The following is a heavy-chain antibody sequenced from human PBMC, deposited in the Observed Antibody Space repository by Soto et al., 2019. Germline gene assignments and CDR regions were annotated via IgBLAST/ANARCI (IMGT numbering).Heavy chain of an antibody. CDR1: GGSVNSSRYY. J-gene: IGHJ4*02. Sequence: QLQLQESGPGLVKPSETLSLTCTVSGGSVNSSRYYWGWIRQPPGKGPEWIGTIYYTGTTYYNPSLKSRVTISVDTSKNQFSLHLSSVTAADTAVYSCARVYYDSSGFVPWGQGTLVVVSS. D-gene: IGHD3-22*01. CDR2: IYYTGTT. CDR3: ARVYYDSSGFVP. V-gene: IGHV4-39*01.